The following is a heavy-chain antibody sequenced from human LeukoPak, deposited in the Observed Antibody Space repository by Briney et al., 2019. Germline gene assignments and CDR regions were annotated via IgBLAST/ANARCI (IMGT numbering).Heavy chain of an antibody. CDR2: ISSSSSYI. J-gene: IGHJ4*02. V-gene: IGHV3-21*01. CDR1: GLTFSNYA. D-gene: IGHD2-2*01. Sequence: SGGSLRLSCAASGLTFSNYAMSWVRQAPGKGLEWVSEISSSSSYIYYADSVKGRFTISRDNAKNSLYLQMNSLRAEDTAVYYCATEGYCSSTSCWGQGTLVTVSS. CDR3: ATEGYCSSTSC.